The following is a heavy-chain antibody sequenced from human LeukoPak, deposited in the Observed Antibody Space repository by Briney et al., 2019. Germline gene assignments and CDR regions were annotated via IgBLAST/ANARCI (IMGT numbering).Heavy chain of an antibody. CDR2: ITYDGSNK. CDR3: ARAVSTFGGVRNYFDS. Sequence: GGSLRLSCAASGFTFSSYAMHWVRQVPGKGLEWVAVITYDGSNKYYADSVKGRFTISRDNSKNTLYLQMNSLRAEDTAVYYCARAVSTFGGVRNYFDSWGQGTLVTVSS. J-gene: IGHJ4*02. V-gene: IGHV3-30-3*01. D-gene: IGHD3-16*01. CDR1: GFTFSSYA.